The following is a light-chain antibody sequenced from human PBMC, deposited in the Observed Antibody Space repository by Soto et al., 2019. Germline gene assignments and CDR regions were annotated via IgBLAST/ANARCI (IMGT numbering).Light chain of an antibody. Sequence: DIQMTQSPSSVSASVGDRVTITCRASQGISSWLSWYQQKPGRVPKLLIYAASTLQSGVPSRFSGRGSGTDLTLTLSRLKPPDCATYYCQKVNNFPLPLGGGTEVELK. CDR1: QGISSW. CDR2: AAS. CDR3: QKVNNFPLP. J-gene: IGKJ4*01. V-gene: IGKV1D-12*01.